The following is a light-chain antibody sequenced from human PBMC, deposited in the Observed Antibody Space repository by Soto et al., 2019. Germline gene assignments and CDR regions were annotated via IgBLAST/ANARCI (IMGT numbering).Light chain of an antibody. J-gene: IGKJ1*01. CDR1: QSVSSY. CDR3: QQRS. V-gene: IGKV3-11*01. CDR2: DAS. Sequence: EIVLTQSPATLSLSPGERATLSCRASQSVSSYLAWYQQKPGQAPSLLIYDASNRATGIPARFSGSGSGTDFTLTISSLEPEDFAVYYCQQRSFGQGTKVEIK.